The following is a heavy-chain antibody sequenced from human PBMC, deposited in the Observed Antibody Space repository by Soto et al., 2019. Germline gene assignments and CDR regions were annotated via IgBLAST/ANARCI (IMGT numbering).Heavy chain of an antibody. J-gene: IGHJ4*02. CDR3: AGGSGMIVVVNPAGYFDY. D-gene: IGHD3-22*01. Sequence: TLSLTCTVSGGSISSGGYYWSWIRQHPGKGLEWIGYIYYSGSTYYNPSLKSRVTISVDTSKNQFSLKLSSVTAADTAVYYCAGGSGMIVVVNPAGYFDYWGQGTLVTVSS. CDR2: IYYSGST. CDR1: GGSISSGGYY. V-gene: IGHV4-31*03.